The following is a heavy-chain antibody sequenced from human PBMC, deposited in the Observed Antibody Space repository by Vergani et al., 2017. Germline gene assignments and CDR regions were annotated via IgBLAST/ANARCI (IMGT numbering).Heavy chain of an antibody. Sequence: QVQLQQWGAGLLKPSETLSLTCAVYGGSFSGYYWSWIRQPPGKGLEWIGEINHSGSTNYNPSLKSRVTISVDTSKNQFSLKLSSVTAADTAVYYCASGPPRSWYPWGWFDPWGQGTLVTVSS. V-gene: IGHV4-34*01. CDR1: GGSFSGYY. J-gene: IGHJ5*02. D-gene: IGHD6-13*01. CDR3: ASGPPRSWYPWGWFDP. CDR2: INHSGST.